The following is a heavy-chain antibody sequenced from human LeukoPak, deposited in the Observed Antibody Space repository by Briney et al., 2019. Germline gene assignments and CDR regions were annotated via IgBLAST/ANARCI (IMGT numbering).Heavy chain of an antibody. D-gene: IGHD5-12*01. V-gene: IGHV4-4*02. CDR1: GGSISSSNW. J-gene: IGHJ4*02. CDR2: IYHSGST. CDR3: ARDSPPLRALDY. Sequence: PSETLSLTCAVSGGSISSSNWWSWVRQPPGKGLEWIGEIYHSGSTNYNPSLKSRVTISVDTSKNQFSLKLSSVTAADTAVYYCARDSPPLRALDYWGQGTLVTVSS.